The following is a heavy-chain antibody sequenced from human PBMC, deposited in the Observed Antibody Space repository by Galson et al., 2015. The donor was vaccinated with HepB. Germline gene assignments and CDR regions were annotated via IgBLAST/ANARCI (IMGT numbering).Heavy chain of an antibody. CDR1: GFTFSSYA. CDR3: VKGSIWGPDRDDY. Sequence: SLRLSCAASGFTFSSYAMHWVRQAPGKGLEYVSAISSNGGSTYYADSVKGRFTISRDNSKNTLYLQMSSLRAEDTAVYYCVKGSIWGPDRDDYWGQGTLVTVSS. J-gene: IGHJ4*02. V-gene: IGHV3-64D*06. D-gene: IGHD7-27*01. CDR2: ISSNGGST.